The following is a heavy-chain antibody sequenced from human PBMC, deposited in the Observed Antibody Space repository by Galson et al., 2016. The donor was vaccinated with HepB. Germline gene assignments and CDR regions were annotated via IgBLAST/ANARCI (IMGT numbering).Heavy chain of an antibody. CDR2: IIPLFGTT. D-gene: IGHD3-16*01. CDR1: GGTFSTYA. Sequence: SVKVSCKASGGTFSTYAINWVRQAPGQGLEWMGGIIPLFGTTNYAQKFQGRVTVTGDKSTSTAYMELTSLTSDDTAVYYGAEGRAPYYDHVWGSSWENWGQGTLVTVSS. J-gene: IGHJ4*02. V-gene: IGHV1-69*06. CDR3: AEGRAPYYDHVWGSSWEN.